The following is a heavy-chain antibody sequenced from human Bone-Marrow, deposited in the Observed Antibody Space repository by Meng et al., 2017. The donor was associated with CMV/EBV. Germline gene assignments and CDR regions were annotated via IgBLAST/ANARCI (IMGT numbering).Heavy chain of an antibody. D-gene: IGHD2-2*01. CDR3: ARGIQGSSVFDY. CDR2: INHSGST. Sequence: LTCADYGGSFSGYYWSWIRQPPGKGLEWIGEINHSGSTNYTPYLKSRVTISVDTSKNQFSLKLSSVTAADTAVYYCARGIQGSSVFDYWGQGTLVTVSS. CDR1: GGSFSGYY. J-gene: IGHJ4*02. V-gene: IGHV4-34*01.